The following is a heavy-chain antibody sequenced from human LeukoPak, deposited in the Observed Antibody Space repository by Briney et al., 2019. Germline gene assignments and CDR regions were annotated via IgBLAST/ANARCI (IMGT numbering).Heavy chain of an antibody. CDR1: GFTFSSYV. V-gene: IGHV3-30-3*01. CDR3: ASIVVVTAFDY. J-gene: IGHJ4*02. D-gene: IGHD2-21*02. CDR2: ISYDGSNK. Sequence: GGSLRLSCAASGFTFSSYVMHWVRQAPGKGLEWVAVISYDGSNKYYADSVKGRFTISRDNSKNTLYLQMNSLRAEDTAVYYCASIVVVTAFDYWGQGTLVTVSS.